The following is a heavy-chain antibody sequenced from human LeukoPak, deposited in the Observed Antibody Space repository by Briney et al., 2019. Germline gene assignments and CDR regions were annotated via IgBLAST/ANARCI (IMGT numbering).Heavy chain of an antibody. CDR1: GFTFDDYA. J-gene: IGHJ4*02. Sequence: PGRSLRLSCAASGFTFDDYAMPWVRQAAGKGLEWVSSISWNSGRIGYADSVKGRFTISRDNAKNSLYLQMNSLRPDDTALYYCAKGIGYDTSGPDYWGQGTLVTVSS. CDR3: AKGIGYDTSGPDY. V-gene: IGHV3-9*01. D-gene: IGHD3-22*01. CDR2: ISWNSGRI.